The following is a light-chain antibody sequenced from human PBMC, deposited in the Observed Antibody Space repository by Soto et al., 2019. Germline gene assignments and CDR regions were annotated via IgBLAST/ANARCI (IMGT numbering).Light chain of an antibody. CDR1: QSVSGSH. Sequence: EVELTQSPGTLSLSPGERATLSCRASQSVSGSHLAWYQQKRGQAPRLLIYDTSTRATGIPDRFSGSGSGTDLTLTISRLEPEDFAVYHCQQYGASPWTFGQGTKVDI. CDR3: QQYGASPWT. J-gene: IGKJ1*01. V-gene: IGKV3-20*01. CDR2: DTS.